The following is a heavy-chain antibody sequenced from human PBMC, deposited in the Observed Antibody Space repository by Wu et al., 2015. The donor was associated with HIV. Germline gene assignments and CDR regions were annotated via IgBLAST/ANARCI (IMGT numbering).Heavy chain of an antibody. CDR2: IIPIFGTA. V-gene: IGHV1-69*05. D-gene: IGHD1-26*01. J-gene: IGHJ1*01. CDR3: ARGIGYSGSYYFAEYFQH. CDR1: GGTFSSYA. Sequence: QVQLVQSGAEVKKPGSSVKVSCKASGGTFSSYAISWVRQAPGQGLEWMGGIIPIFGTANYAQKFQGRVTITTDESTSTAYMELSSLRSEDTAVYYCARGIGYSGSYYFAEYFQHWGQGTLVTVSS.